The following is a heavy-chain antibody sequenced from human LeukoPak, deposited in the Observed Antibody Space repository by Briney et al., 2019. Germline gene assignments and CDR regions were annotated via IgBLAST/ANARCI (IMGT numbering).Heavy chain of an antibody. Sequence: ASVKVSRKASGYTFTSYDINWVRQVTGQGLEWMGWMNPNSGNTGYAQKFQGRVTITRNTSISTAYMELSSLRSEDTAVYYCARGRITMVRGVRRDYYMDVWGKGTTVTVSS. CDR1: GYTFTSYD. D-gene: IGHD3-10*01. J-gene: IGHJ6*03. CDR3: ARGRITMVRGVRRDYYMDV. CDR2: MNPNSGNT. V-gene: IGHV1-8*03.